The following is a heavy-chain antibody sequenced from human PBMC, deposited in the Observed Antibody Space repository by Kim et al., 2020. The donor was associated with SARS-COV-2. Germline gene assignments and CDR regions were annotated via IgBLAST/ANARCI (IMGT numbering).Heavy chain of an antibody. V-gene: IGHV1-2*06. CDR2: INPTSDGK. J-gene: IGHJ4*02. CDR1: GYTFTGYY. CDR3: AGGLQAYNYDTSGYGDY. D-gene: IGHD3-22*01. Sequence: ASVKVSCKASGYTFTGYYMHWVRQAPGQGLEWMGRINPTSDGKHYAQEFQGRVTMTRDTSISTAYMELSRLTSDDTAVYYCAGGLQAYNYDTSGYGDYWGQGTLVTVSS.